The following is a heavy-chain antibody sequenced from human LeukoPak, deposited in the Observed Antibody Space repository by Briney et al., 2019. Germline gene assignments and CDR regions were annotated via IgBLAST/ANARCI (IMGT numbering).Heavy chain of an antibody. D-gene: IGHD3-22*01. CDR3: ARTYDSSGYYANY. CDR2: INHSGST. J-gene: IGHJ4*02. CDR1: GGSFSGYY. V-gene: IGHV4-34*01. Sequence: SETLSLTCAVYGGSFSGYYWGWIRQPPGKGLEWIGEINHSGSTNYNPSLKSRVTISVDTSKNQFSLKLSSVTAADTAVYYCARTYDSSGYYANYWGQGTLVTVSS.